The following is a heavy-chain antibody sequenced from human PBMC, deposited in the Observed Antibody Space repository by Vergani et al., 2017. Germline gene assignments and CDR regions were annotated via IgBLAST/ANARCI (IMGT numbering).Heavy chain of an antibody. CDR3: ARPXSSSWYQVSWYFDL. J-gene: IGHJ2*01. V-gene: IGHV4-38-2*01. CDR1: GYSISSGYY. D-gene: IGHD6-13*01. Sequence: QVQLQESGPGLVKPSETLSLTCAVSGYSISSGYYWGWIRQPPGKGLEWIGSIYHSVSTYYNPSLKSRVTISVDTSKNQFSLKLSSVTAADTAVYYCARPXSSSWYQVSWYFDLWGRGTLVTVSS. CDR2: IYHSVST.